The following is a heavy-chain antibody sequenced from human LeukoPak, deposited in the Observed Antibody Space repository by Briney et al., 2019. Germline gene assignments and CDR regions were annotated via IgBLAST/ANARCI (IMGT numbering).Heavy chain of an antibody. J-gene: IGHJ4*02. CDR1: GGSISSYY. CDR3: ARLGSGDSNFDY. CDR2: IYYSGST. Sequence: SETLSLTCTVSGGSISSYYWSWIRQPPGKGLEWIGYIYYSGSTNYNPSLKSRVTISVDTSKNQFSLKLSSVTAADTAVYYCARLGSGDSNFDYWGQGTLVTVSS. V-gene: IGHV4-59*08. D-gene: IGHD2-21*02.